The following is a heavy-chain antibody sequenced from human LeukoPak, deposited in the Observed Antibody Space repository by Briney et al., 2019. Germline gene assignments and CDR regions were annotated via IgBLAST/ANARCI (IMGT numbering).Heavy chain of an antibody. D-gene: IGHD3-22*01. CDR3: ARVSSYYDSSGYFNWFDP. CDR2: INSDGSST. J-gene: IGHJ5*02. V-gene: IGHV3-74*01. CDR1: GFTFSSYG. Sequence: GGSLRLSCAASGFTFSSYGMHWVRQAPGKGLVWVSRINSDGSSTSYADSVKGRFTISRDNAKNTLYLQMNSLRAEDTAVYYCARVSSYYDSSGYFNWFDPWGQGTLVTVSS.